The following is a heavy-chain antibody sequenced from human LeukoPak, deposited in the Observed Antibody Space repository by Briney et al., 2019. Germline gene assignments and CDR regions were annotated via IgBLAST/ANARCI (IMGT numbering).Heavy chain of an antibody. D-gene: IGHD4-17*01. CDR1: GFTFSSYS. J-gene: IGHJ4*02. V-gene: IGHV3-30*03. CDR3: ARGDYGAYYFDY. CDR2: ISYDGSNK. Sequence: GGSLRLSCAASGFTFSSYSMNWVRQAPGKGLEWVAVISYDGSNKYYADSVKGRFTISRDNSKNTLYLQMNSLRAEDTAVYYCARGDYGAYYFDYWGQGTLVTVSS.